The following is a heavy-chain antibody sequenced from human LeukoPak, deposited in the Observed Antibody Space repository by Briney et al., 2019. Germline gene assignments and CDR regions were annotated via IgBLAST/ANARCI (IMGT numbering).Heavy chain of an antibody. CDR1: GGTFSSYA. CDR3: ATVPGWGWDDAFDI. V-gene: IGHV1-24*01. J-gene: IGHJ3*02. Sequence: ASVKVSCKASGGTFSSYAISWVRQAPGKGLEWMGGFDPEDGETIYAQKFQGRVTMTEDTSTDTAYMELSSLRSEDTAVYYCATVPGWGWDDAFDIWGQGTMVTVSS. D-gene: IGHD7-27*01. CDR2: FDPEDGET.